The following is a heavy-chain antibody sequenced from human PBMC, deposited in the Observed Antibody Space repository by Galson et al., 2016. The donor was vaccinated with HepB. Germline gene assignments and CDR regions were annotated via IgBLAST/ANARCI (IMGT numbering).Heavy chain of an antibody. V-gene: IGHV3-7*01. CDR2: IKPDGSEK. CDR1: GFSFSTYW. Sequence: SLRLSCAASGFSFSTYWMTWVRQAPGKGLEWVANIKPDGSEKSYVDSVKGRFTISRDNAQNSLSLQMNSLRDEDTAVYYCAALDHGRDVWGQGTTVTASS. J-gene: IGHJ6*02. CDR3: AALDHGRDV. D-gene: IGHD3/OR15-3a*01.